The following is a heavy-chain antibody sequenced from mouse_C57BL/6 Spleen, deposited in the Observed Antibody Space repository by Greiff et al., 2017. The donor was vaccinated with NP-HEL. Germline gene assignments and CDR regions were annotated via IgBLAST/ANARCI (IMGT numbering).Heavy chain of an antibody. CDR1: GYTFTDYN. J-gene: IGHJ1*03. V-gene: IGHV1-22*01. CDR3: ARFPGSSYGWYFDV. D-gene: IGHD1-1*01. CDR2: INPNNGGT. Sequence: EVKLMESGPELVKPGASVKMSCKASGYTFTDYNMHWVKQSHGKSLEWIGYINPNNGGTSYNQKFKGKATLTVNKSSSTAYMELRSLTSEDSAVYYCARFPGSSYGWYFDVWGTGTTVTVSS.